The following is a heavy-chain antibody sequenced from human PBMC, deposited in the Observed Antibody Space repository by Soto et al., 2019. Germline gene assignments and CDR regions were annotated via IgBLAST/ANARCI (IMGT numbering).Heavy chain of an antibody. D-gene: IGHD2-2*01. CDR1: GGTFSSYA. CDR3: ATSSPEIVVGTAAGNQYYYVMDV. Sequence: QVQLVQSGAEVKKPGSSVKVSCKASGGTFSSYAISWLRQAPGQGLEWMGGIIPVFGTTNYDQKFQGRVTMNADGSTSTAYMERSSRRSADTAVYYCATSSPEIVVGTAAGNQYYYVMDVWGQGTTVTVSS. CDR2: IIPVFGTT. V-gene: IGHV1-69*01. J-gene: IGHJ6*02.